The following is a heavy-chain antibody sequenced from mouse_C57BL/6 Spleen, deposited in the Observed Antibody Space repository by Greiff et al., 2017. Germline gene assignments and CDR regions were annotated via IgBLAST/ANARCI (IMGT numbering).Heavy chain of an antibody. CDR3: AGGYDGYQEDYAMDY. D-gene: IGHD2-3*01. V-gene: IGHV1-59*01. J-gene: IGHJ4*01. CDR1: GYTFTSYW. CDR2: IDPSDSYT. Sequence: QVQLQQPGAELVRPGTSVKLSCKASGYTFTSYWMHWVKQRPGQGLEWIGVIDPSDSYTNYNQKFKGKATLTVDTSSSTAYMQLSSLTSEDSAVYYCAGGYDGYQEDYAMDYWGQGTSVTVSS.